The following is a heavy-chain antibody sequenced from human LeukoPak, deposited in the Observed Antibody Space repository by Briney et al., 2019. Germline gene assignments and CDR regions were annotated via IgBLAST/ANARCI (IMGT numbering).Heavy chain of an antibody. CDR3: ARLEQLTVFGVVGWFDP. D-gene: IGHD3-3*01. V-gene: IGHV4-39*01. J-gene: IGHJ5*02. Sequence: SETLYLTFTVSGGSLSSSSYYWGWIRQPPGKGLEWIGGIYYSGNTYYNPSLKSRVPISVETSKNQLALRLSSAAAADTAVYYCARLEQLTVFGVVGWFDPWGQGTLVAVSS. CDR1: GGSLSSSSYY. CDR2: IYYSGNT.